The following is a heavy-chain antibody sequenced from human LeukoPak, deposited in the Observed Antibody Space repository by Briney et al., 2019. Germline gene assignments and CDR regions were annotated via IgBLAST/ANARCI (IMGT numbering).Heavy chain of an antibody. CDR3: MMSLTAHYYYGMDV. CDR2: IKQDGSEK. D-gene: IGHD2-21*02. Sequence: GGSLILSCAASGFTFSTYWMSWVRQAPGKGLEWVANIKQDGSEKYYVDSVKGRFTISRDNAKNSLFLQMNSLRADDTAVYHCMMSLTAHYYYGMDVWGQGTTVTVSS. V-gene: IGHV3-7*02. CDR1: GFTFSTYW. J-gene: IGHJ6*02.